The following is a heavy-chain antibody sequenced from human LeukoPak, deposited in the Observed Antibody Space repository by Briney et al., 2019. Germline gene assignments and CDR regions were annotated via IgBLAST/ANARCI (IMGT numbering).Heavy chain of an antibody. V-gene: IGHV4-34*01. Sequence: SETLSLTCAIYGESFSAYYWSWIRQSPGKGLEWIAEINHRGDTNYNPSVKSRVTISIDTSKNQFSLKVRSLTAADTAVYYCARGPTISETGYFDFWGQGTLVTVSS. CDR2: INHRGDT. J-gene: IGHJ4*03. CDR3: ARGPTISETGYFDF. CDR1: GESFSAYY. D-gene: IGHD1-1*01.